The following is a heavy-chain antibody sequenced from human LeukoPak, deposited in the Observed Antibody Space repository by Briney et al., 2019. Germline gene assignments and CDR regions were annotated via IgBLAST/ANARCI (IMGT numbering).Heavy chain of an antibody. Sequence: ASVKVSCKAYEYTFTGYYMHWVRQAPGQGLGWMGWINPNSGGTNCAEKFQGRVTMTRDTSIRTAYMELTGLTSDDTAIYYCARDLSRDNWFDPWGQGTLVSVSS. CDR3: ARDLSRDNWFDP. CDR2: INPNSGGT. CDR1: EYTFTGYY. V-gene: IGHV1-2*02. J-gene: IGHJ5*02.